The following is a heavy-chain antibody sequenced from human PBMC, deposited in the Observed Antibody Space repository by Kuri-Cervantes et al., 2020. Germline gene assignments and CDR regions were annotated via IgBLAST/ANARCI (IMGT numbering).Heavy chain of an antibody. D-gene: IGHD3-10*01. Sequence: GGSLRLSCAASGFTFSNSDMNWVRQAPGKGLEWVANIKQDGSEKCYVDSVKGRFTISRDNAKNSLYLQMNSLRAEDTAVYYCARAGAHTMVQGVTIREHDAFDIWGQGTMVTVSS. V-gene: IGHV3-7*03. CDR1: GFTFSNSD. CDR3: ARAGAHTMVQGVTIREHDAFDI. CDR2: IKQDGSEK. J-gene: IGHJ3*02.